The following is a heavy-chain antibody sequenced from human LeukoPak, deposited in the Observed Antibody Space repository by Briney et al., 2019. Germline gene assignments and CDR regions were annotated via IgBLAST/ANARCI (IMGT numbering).Heavy chain of an antibody. V-gene: IGHV1-24*01. CDR2: FSPEDGET. D-gene: IGHD4-17*01. J-gene: IGHJ6*03. Sequence: ASVKVSCKVSGYTLTELSMHWVRQAPGKGLEWRGGFSPEDGETIYAQKFQGRVTMTEDTSTDTAYMELSSLRSEDTAVYYCATGDMTTVTTSFYYYYMDVWGKGTTVTVSS. CDR1: GYTLTELS. CDR3: ATGDMTTVTTSFYYYYMDV.